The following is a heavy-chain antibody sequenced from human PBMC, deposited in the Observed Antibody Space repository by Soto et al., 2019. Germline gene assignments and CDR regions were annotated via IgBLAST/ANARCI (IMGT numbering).Heavy chain of an antibody. D-gene: IGHD6-13*01. V-gene: IGHV1-69*08. Sequence: QVQLVQSGAEVKKPGSSVKVSCKASGGTFSSYTISWVRQAPGQGLEWMGRIIPILGIANYAQKFQGRVTITADNSTSTAYMELSSLRSEDTAVYYCARDRSAAGMVEYYYYGMDVWGQGTTVTVSS. J-gene: IGHJ6*02. CDR2: IIPILGIA. CDR3: ARDRSAAGMVEYYYYGMDV. CDR1: GGTFSSYT.